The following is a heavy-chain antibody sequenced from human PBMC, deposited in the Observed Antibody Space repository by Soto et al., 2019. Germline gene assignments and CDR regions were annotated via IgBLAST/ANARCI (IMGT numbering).Heavy chain of an antibody. Sequence: ASVQVSCKASGYPFTSYHINWVRQATGQGLEWMGWMNPNSANTGDAQKFQGRVTMTRNTSISTAYMELSSLRSEDTAVYYCARELSGWFDPWGQGTLVTVS. V-gene: IGHV1-8*01. D-gene: IGHD3-16*02. J-gene: IGHJ5*02. CDR1: GYPFTSYH. CDR2: MNPNSANT. CDR3: ARELSGWFDP.